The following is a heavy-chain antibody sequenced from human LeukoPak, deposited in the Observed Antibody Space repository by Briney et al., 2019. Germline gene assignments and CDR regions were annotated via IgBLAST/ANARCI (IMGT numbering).Heavy chain of an antibody. CDR1: GGSISSSSYY. CDR3: ARAGQPRNWNYVRGYNWFDP. V-gene: IGHV4-39*07. D-gene: IGHD1-7*01. Sequence: PSETLSLTCTVSGGSISSSSYYWGWIRQPPGKGLEWIGSIYYSGSTYYNPSLKSRVTISVDTSKNQFSLKLSSVTAADTAVYYCARAGQPRNWNYVRGYNWFDPWGQGTLVTVSS. J-gene: IGHJ5*02. CDR2: IYYSGST.